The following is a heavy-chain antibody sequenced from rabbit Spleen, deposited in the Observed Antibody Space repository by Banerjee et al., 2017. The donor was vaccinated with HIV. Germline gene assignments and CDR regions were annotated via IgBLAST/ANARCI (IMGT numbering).Heavy chain of an antibody. D-gene: IGHD6-1*01. V-gene: IGHV1S7*01. CDR3: VREAGYGGYGDANL. J-gene: IGHJ4*01. CDR2: IFPGFGVT. CDR1: GSFFSTYS. Sequence: LLVESGGGLVPAGGPLQLSCKAAGSFFSTYSMCWVRQAPGKGLEWIGYIFPGFGVTYCANWVKSRFTITSNTAQNTLYLQLNSLTAADTATYLCVREAGYGGYGDANLWGPGTLVTVS.